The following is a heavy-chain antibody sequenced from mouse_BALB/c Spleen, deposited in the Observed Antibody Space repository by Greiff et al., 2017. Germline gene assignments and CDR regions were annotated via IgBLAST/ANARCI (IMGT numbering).Heavy chain of an antibody. D-gene: IGHD4-1*01. J-gene: IGHJ4*01. CDR3: ASPPSGTGAMDY. V-gene: IGHV5-17*02. CDR2: ISSGSSTI. Sequence: DVMLVESGGGLVQPGGSRKLSCAASGFTFSSFGMHWVRQAPEKGLEWVAYISSGSSTIYYADTVKGRFTISRDNPKNTLFLQMTSLRSEDTAMYYCASPPSGTGAMDYWGQGTSVTVSS. CDR1: GFTFSSFG.